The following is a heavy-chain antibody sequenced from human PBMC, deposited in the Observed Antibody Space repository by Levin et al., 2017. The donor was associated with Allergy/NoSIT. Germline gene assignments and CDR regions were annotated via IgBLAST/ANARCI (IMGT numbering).Heavy chain of an antibody. V-gene: IGHV3-23*01. CDR3: AKPVSGWYTFDY. CDR1: GFTFSSYA. D-gene: IGHD6-19*01. CDR2: VSGGGGST. J-gene: IGHJ4*02. Sequence: GGSLRLSCAASGFTFSSYAMNWVRQAPGQGLEWVSAVSGGGGSTYYADSVKGRFTISRDNSKNTLYLQMNSLRAEDTAVYYCAKPVSGWYTFDYWGQGTLVTVSS.